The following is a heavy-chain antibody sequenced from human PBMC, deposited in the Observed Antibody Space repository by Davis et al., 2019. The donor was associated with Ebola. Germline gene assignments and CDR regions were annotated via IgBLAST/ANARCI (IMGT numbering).Heavy chain of an antibody. V-gene: IGHV4-4*02. CDR1: GFTFSSYW. CDR2: IYHSGST. J-gene: IGHJ5*02. D-gene: IGHD2-15*01. CDR3: ARQVIVVVVAATHNWFDP. Sequence: GSLRLSCAASGFTFSSYWMHWVRQAPGKGLEWIGEIYHSGSTNYNPSLKSRVTISVDKSKNQFSLKLSSVTAADTAVYYCARQVIVVVVAATHNWFDPWGQGTLVVVSS.